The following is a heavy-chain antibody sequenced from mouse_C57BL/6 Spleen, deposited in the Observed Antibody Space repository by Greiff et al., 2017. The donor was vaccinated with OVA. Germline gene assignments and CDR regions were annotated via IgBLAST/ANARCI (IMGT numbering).Heavy chain of an antibody. CDR3: AREGTAQAKEDYFDY. Sequence: VQLQQSGPELVKPGASVKMSCKASGYTFTDYNMHWVKQSHGKSLEWIGYINPNNGGTSYNQKFKGKATLTVNKSSSTAYMELRSLTSEDSAVYYCAREGTAQAKEDYFDYWGQGTTLTVSS. J-gene: IGHJ2*01. V-gene: IGHV1-22*01. CDR2: INPNNGGT. D-gene: IGHD3-2*02. CDR1: GYTFTDYN.